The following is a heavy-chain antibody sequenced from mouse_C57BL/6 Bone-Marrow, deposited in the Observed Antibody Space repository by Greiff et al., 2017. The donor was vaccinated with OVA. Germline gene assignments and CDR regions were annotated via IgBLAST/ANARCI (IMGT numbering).Heavy chain of an antibody. Sequence: VQLQESGAELARPGASVKLSCKASGYTFTSYGISWVKQRTGQGLEWIGEIYPRSGNTYYNEKFKGKATLTADKSSSTAYMALRSLTSEDSAVYVCAREGGAGYTRAMDYWGQGTSVTVSS. CDR1: GYTFTSYG. D-gene: IGHD2-2*01. V-gene: IGHV1-81*01. CDR2: IYPRSGNT. CDR3: AREGGAGYTRAMDY. J-gene: IGHJ4*01.